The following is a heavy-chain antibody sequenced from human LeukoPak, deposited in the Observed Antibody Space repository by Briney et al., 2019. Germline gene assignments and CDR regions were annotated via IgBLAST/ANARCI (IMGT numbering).Heavy chain of an antibody. CDR3: AKAVATIGYYYYYYMDV. V-gene: IGHV3-23*01. CDR1: GFTFSSYE. D-gene: IGHD5-12*01. Sequence: GGSLRLSCAASGFTFSSYEMNWVRQAPGKGLEWVSAISGSGGSTYYADSVKGRFTISRDNSKNTLYLQMNSLRAEDTAVYYCAKAVATIGYYYYYYMDVWGKGTTVTVSS. CDR2: ISGSGGST. J-gene: IGHJ6*03.